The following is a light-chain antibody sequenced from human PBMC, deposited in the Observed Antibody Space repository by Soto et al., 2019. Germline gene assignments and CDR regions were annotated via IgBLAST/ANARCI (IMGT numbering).Light chain of an antibody. CDR1: QSISSY. CDR3: QQYDNGLIT. J-gene: IGKJ5*01. CDR2: DAF. V-gene: IGKV1-33*01. Sequence: DIQMTQSPSSLSASVGDRVTITCRASQSISSYLNWYQLKPGKAPNLLIYDAFNLEPGVPSRFSARGSGTDFTFTISSLQPEDIVTYYCQQYDNGLITFGQGTRLEIK.